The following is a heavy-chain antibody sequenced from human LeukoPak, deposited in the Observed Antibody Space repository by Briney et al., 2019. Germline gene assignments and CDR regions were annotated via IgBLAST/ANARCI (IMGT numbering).Heavy chain of an antibody. CDR2: IYSGGST. D-gene: IGHD6-13*01. V-gene: IGHV3-66*01. CDR3: AKDWTIAAAFV. Sequence: RPGGSLRLSCAASGFTVSSNYMSWVRQAPGKGLEWVSVIYSGGSTYYADSVKGRFTISRDNSKNTLYLQMNSLRAEDTAVYYCAKDWTIAAAFVWGKGTTVTVSS. J-gene: IGHJ6*04. CDR1: GFTVSSNY.